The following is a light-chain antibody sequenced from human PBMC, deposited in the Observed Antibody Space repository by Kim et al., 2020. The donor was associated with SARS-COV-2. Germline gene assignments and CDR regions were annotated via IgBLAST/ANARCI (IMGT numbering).Light chain of an antibody. V-gene: IGKV3-20*01. CDR2: GAS. CDR1: QSISNNY. J-gene: IGKJ1*01. Sequence: EIVLTQSPDTLSLSPGERATLSCRASQSISNNYLAWYQHKPGQAPRLLLYGASSRAADIPDRFTGSGSGTDFTLTISRLEPEDFAVYYCQKYSSSPLTFGQGTKVDIK. CDR3: QKYSSSPLT.